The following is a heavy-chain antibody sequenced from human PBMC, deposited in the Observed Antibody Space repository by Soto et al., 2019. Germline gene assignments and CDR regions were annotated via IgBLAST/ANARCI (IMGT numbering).Heavy chain of an antibody. CDR3: VRSVRGYGSGMP. CDR1: GFAFSDYY. Sequence: QVKLVESGGDLVKPGGSLRLSCATSGFAFSDYYMSWVRQAPGKGLEWVSYISGTSSDTNYIDSVRGRFTISRDNAKNSVFLQMNSLRVEDTALYYCVRSVRGYGSGMPWCRGTGVTVSS. D-gene: IGHD2-15*01. V-gene: IGHV3-11*05. J-gene: IGHJ5*02. CDR2: ISGTSSDT.